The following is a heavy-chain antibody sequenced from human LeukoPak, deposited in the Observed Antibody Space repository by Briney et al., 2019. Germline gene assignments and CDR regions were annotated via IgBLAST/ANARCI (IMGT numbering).Heavy chain of an antibody. CDR1: GGSISSYY. CDR3: ARHDGSYYVFDY. Sequence: SETLSLTCTVSGGSISSYYWSWIRQPPGKGLEWIGYIYYSGSTNYNPSLKSRVTISVDTSKNQFSLKLSSVTAADTAVYYCARHDGSYYVFDYWGQGTLVTVSS. D-gene: IGHD1-26*01. V-gene: IGHV4-59*08. CDR2: IYYSGST. J-gene: IGHJ4*02.